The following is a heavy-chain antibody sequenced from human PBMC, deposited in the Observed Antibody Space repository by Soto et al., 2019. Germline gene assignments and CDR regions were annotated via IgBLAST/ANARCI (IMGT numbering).Heavy chain of an antibody. CDR3: ARDKGTTCLDT. Sequence: QAQLVESGGDVVQPGRSLRLSCAASGLPFSASGMHWVRQAPGKGLEWVAMIWSDGSKEYYADSVKGRFTITRDNSKNMIFLQMDSLRAEDTAVYYCARDKGTTCLDTWGQGNMVTVSS. D-gene: IGHD1-26*01. CDR1: GLPFSASG. J-gene: IGHJ5*02. CDR2: IWSDGSKE. V-gene: IGHV3-33*01.